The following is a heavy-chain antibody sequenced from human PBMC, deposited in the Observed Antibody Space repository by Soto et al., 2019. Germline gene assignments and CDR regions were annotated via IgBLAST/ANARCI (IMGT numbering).Heavy chain of an antibody. CDR3: TKSRDGYSFYYYYGVDV. CDR2: ILYDGSIE. V-gene: IGHV3-30*18. D-gene: IGHD4-4*01. J-gene: IGHJ6*02. CDR1: GFTFSNYG. Sequence: PGGSLRLSCAASGFTFSNYGMHWVRQAPGKGLEWVALILYDGSIEYYADSVKGRFTISGDNSKNTLYLQMNSLRAEDTAVYYCTKSRDGYSFYYYYGVDVWGQGTTVTVSS.